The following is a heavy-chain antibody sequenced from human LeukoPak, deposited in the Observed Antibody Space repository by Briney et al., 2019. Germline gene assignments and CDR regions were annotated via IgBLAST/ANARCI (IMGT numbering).Heavy chain of an antibody. D-gene: IGHD2-15*01. Sequence: PSETLSLTCTVSGDSFRSYYWSWIRQPPGKGLEWIGYIYYSGSTNYNPSLKSRVTISVDTSKNQFSLKLNSVTAADTAVYYCARGRNLVWFDYWGQGTLVTVSS. CDR1: GDSFRSYY. J-gene: IGHJ5*01. CDR2: IYYSGST. CDR3: ARGRNLVWFDY. V-gene: IGHV4-59*01.